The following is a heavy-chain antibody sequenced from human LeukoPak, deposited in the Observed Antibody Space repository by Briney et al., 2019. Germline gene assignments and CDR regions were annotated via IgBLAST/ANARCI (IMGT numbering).Heavy chain of an antibody. D-gene: IGHD2-2*01. Sequence: GGSLRLSCAASGFTFSSYSMNWVRQAPGKGLEWVSYISSSSSTIYYADSVKGRFTISRDNAKNSLYLQMNSLRAEDTAVYYCARFRSAMDYWGQGTLVTVSS. CDR3: ARFRSAMDY. CDR1: GFTFSSYS. V-gene: IGHV3-48*04. J-gene: IGHJ4*02. CDR2: ISSSSSTI.